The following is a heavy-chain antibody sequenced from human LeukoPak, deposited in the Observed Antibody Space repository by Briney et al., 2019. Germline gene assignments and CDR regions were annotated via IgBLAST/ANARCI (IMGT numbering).Heavy chain of an antibody. D-gene: IGHD3-10*01. J-gene: IGHJ4*02. Sequence: SETLSLTCAVYGGSFSGYYWSWIRQPPGKGLEWIGEINHSGSTNYNPSLESRVTISVDTSKNQFSLKLSSVTAADTAVYYCVHSTFGELLFDYWGQGTLVTVSS. CDR3: VHSTFGELLFDY. V-gene: IGHV4-34*01. CDR2: INHSGST. CDR1: GGSFSGYY.